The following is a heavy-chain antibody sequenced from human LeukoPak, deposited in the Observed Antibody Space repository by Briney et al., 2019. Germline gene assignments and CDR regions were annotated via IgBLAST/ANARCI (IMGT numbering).Heavy chain of an antibody. D-gene: IGHD2-21*02. CDR3: AKDHLHIVVVTGGWIDP. CDR2: ISGSGGNT. J-gene: IGHJ5*02. Sequence: GGSLRLSCAASGFTFGNYAMNWVRQAPGKGLEWVSAISGSGGNTYYADSVKGRFTISRDNSKNTLYLQMNSLRAEDTAVYYCAKDHLHIVVVTGGWIDPWGQGTLVTVSS. CDR1: GFTFGNYA. V-gene: IGHV3-23*01.